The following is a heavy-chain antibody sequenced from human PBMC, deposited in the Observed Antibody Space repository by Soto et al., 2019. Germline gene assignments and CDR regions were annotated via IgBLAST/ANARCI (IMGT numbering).Heavy chain of an antibody. CDR3: ARAVTRGACDI. V-gene: IGHV1-3*05. Sequence: QVQLVQSGAEEKKPGASVKVSCKASGYTFTSYAMHWVRQAPGQRLEWMGWINAGNGDTKYSQKFQGRVTITRDTSASTAYMELSSLRSEDTAVYYCARAVTRGACDIWGQGTMVTVSS. D-gene: IGHD3-10*01. CDR2: INAGNGDT. J-gene: IGHJ3*02. CDR1: GYTFTSYA.